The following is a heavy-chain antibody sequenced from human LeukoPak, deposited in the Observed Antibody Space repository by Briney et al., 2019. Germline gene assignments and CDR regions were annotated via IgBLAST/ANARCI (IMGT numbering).Heavy chain of an antibody. V-gene: IGHV3-48*01. CDR2: ISSSSSTI. CDR1: GFTFSSYS. Sequence: GGSLRLSCAASGFTFSSYSMNWVRQAPGKGLEWVSYISSSSSTIYYADSVKGRFTISRDNAKSSLYLQMSSLRAEDTAVYYCARWGLNGVCLWGQGTLVTVSS. J-gene: IGHJ4*02. D-gene: IGHD2-8*01. CDR3: ARWGLNGVCL.